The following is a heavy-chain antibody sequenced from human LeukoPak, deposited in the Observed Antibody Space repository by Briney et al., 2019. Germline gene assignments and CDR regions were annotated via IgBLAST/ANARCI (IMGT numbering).Heavy chain of an antibody. CDR2: ISGSSGST. V-gene: IGHV3-23*01. CDR1: GFTFSSYA. D-gene: IGHD2-2*01. CDR3: AKDRRCSSTTCYDAFGI. J-gene: IGHJ3*02. Sequence: PGGSLRRYCAASGFTFSSYAMSWVRQAPGKGLEWVSGISGSSGSTYYADSVKGRFTISRDNSKNTLYLQMDSLRAEDTAVYYCAKDRRCSSTTCYDAFGIWGQGTMVTVSS.